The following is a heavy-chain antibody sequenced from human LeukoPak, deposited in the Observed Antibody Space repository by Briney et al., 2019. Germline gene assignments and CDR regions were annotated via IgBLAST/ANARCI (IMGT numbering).Heavy chain of an antibody. CDR2: IYYSGST. V-gene: IGHV4-39*07. D-gene: IGHD4-17*01. CDR3: ARDRGGYGDLYYFDY. J-gene: IGHJ4*02. Sequence: SETLSLTCTVSGGSLSSSNYYWGWIRQPPGKGLEWIGSIYYSGSTHYNPSLKSRVTISVDTSKNQCSLKLSSVTAADTAVYYCARDRGGYGDLYYFDYWGQGTLVTVSS. CDR1: GGSLSSSNYY.